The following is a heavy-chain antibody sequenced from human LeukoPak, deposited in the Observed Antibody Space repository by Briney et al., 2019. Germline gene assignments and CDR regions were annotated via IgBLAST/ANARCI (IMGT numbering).Heavy chain of an antibody. Sequence: PSETLSLTCTVSGGSISSYYWSWIRQPPGKGLEWIGYIYYSGSTNYNPSLKSRVTISVDTSKNQFSLKLSSVTAADTAVYYCARVRPTSGHHDYYGMDVWGQGTTVTVSS. CDR3: ARVRPTSGHHDYYGMDV. CDR1: GGSISSYY. V-gene: IGHV4-59*01. D-gene: IGHD1-14*01. J-gene: IGHJ6*02. CDR2: IYYSGST.